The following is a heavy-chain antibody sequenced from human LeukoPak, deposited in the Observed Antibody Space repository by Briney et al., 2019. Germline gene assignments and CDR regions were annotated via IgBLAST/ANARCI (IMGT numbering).Heavy chain of an antibody. CDR1: GFTLGSYA. V-gene: IGHV3-30*18. J-gene: IGHJ3*02. CDR3: AKDCGRYSSGAFHI. CDR2: ISYDGSNK. Sequence: GGSLRLSRAAAGFTLGSYAMHWVRQAPGKGLEWVAVISYDGSNKYYADSVKGRFTISRDNSKNTLYLQMNSLRAEDTAVYYCAKDCGRYSSGAFHIWGQGTMVTVSS. D-gene: IGHD2-15*01.